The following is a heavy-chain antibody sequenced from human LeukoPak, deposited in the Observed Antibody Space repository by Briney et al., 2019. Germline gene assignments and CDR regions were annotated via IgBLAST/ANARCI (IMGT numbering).Heavy chain of an antibody. J-gene: IGHJ4*02. Sequence: GGSLRLSCAASGFTFSSYWMHWVRQAPGKGLVWVSRINSDGSSTSYADSVKGRFTISRDNAKNSLYLQMNSLRAEDTAVYYCAKYSGYDSALYFDYWGQGTLVTVSS. V-gene: IGHV3-74*01. CDR2: INSDGSST. CDR1: GFTFSSYW. CDR3: AKYSGYDSALYFDY. D-gene: IGHD5-12*01.